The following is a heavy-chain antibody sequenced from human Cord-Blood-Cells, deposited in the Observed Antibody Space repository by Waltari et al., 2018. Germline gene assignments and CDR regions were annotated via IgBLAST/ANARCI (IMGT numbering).Heavy chain of an antibody. J-gene: IGHJ6*02. CDR3: ARGFLEWLPDYYYYYGMDV. CDR2: ISPNSGGT. CDR1: GYTFTGYY. Sequence: QVQLVQSGAEVKKPGASVKVSCKASGYTFTGYYMHWVRQAPGQGLEWRGWISPNSGGTNYAQNLQGWVTMPRDTSISTAYMGLSRLRSDDTAVDYCARGFLEWLPDYYYYYGMDVWGQGTTVTVSS. D-gene: IGHD3-3*01. V-gene: IGHV1-2*04.